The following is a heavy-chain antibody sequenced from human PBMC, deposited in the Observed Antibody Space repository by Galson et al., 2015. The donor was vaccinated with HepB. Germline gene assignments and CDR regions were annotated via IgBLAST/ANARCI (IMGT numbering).Heavy chain of an antibody. CDR1: GFTFSSYW. CDR3: ASRDSYYDSSGYLPFDY. D-gene: IGHD3-22*01. J-gene: IGHJ4*02. V-gene: IGHV3-7*03. Sequence: SLRLSCAASGFTFSSYWMSWVRQAPGKGLEWVANIKQDGSEKYYVDSVKGRFTIYRDNAKNSLYLQMNSLRAEDTAVYYCASRDSYYDSSGYLPFDYWGQGTLVTVSS. CDR2: IKQDGSEK.